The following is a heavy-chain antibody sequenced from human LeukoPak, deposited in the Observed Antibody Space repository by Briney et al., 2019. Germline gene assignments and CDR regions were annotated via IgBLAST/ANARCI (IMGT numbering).Heavy chain of an antibody. CDR3: AKEPITGTTWIGYYFDY. CDR2: ISGSGGST. V-gene: IGHV3-23*01. Sequence: GGSLRLSCAASGFTFSSYWMHWVRQAPGKGLEWVSAISGSGGSTYYADSVKGRFTISRDNSKNTLYLQMNSLRAEDTAVYYCAKEPITGTTWIGYYFDYWGQGTLVTVSS. D-gene: IGHD1-7*01. CDR1: GFTFSSYW. J-gene: IGHJ4*02.